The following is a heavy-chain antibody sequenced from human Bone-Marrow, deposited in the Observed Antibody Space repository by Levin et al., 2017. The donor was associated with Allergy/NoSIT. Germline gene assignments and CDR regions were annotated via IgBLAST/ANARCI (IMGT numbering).Heavy chain of an antibody. D-gene: IGHD3-22*01. J-gene: IGHJ6*02. V-gene: IGHV4-39*01. CDR1: GGSIISDSYY. CDR3: ARLTYYYDTSGYYQVFYYYGMDV. Sequence: SETLSLTCIVSGGSIISDSYYWAWVRQTPGKGLEWIGSVHHSGSVYYNSSLRSRVTISVDTSKSQLSLRLTSVTAADTAGHFCARLTYYYDTSGYYQVFYYYGMDVWGQGTTVTVSS. CDR2: VHHSGSV.